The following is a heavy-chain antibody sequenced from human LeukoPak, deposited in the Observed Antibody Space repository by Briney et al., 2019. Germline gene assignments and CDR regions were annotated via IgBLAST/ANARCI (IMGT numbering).Heavy chain of an antibody. CDR2: ISVRSNYI. D-gene: IGHD3-22*01. V-gene: IGHV3-21*01. CDR1: GYTFSSYS. Sequence: PGGSLRLSCAASGYTFSSYSTNWVRQAPGKGLEWVSSISVRSNYIYYADSVRGRFRISRDDARDSLYLQMNSLRAEDTAVYYCVRLRRNSDTSGFYYYYDFWGQGTLVTVSS. J-gene: IGHJ4*02. CDR3: VRLRRNSDTSGFYYYYDF.